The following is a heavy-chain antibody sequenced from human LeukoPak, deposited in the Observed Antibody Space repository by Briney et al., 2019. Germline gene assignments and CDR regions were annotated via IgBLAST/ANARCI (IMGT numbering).Heavy chain of an antibody. CDR3: ARASGIYGSGWYFDY. V-gene: IGHV3-30-3*01. J-gene: IGHJ4*02. Sequence: AGGSLRLSCAASGFTFSSYAMRWVRQAPGKGLEGVAVISYDGSNKYYADSVKGRFTISRDNSKNTLSLQVNTLRAEDTAVYYCARASGIYGSGWYFDYWGQGTLVTVSS. D-gene: IGHD6-19*01. CDR2: ISYDGSNK. CDR1: GFTFSSYA.